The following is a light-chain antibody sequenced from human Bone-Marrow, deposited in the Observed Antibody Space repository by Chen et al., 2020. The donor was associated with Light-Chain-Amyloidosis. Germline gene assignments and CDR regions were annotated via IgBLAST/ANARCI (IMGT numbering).Light chain of an antibody. Sequence: SYELTPPPSVSVSPGQPARLTCSGDDLPTKYAYWYQQKPGQAPVLVIHRDTERPSGISERFSGSSSGTTATLTISGVQAEDEADYHCQSADSSGTYEVIFGGGTKLTVL. CDR3: QSADSSGTYEVI. V-gene: IGLV3-25*03. CDR2: RDT. J-gene: IGLJ2*01. CDR1: DLPTKY.